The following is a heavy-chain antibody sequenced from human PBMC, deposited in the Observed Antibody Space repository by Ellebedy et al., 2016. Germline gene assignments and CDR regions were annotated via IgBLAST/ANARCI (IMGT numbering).Heavy chain of an antibody. CDR3: ATDTPLVVPVVGRTYYYGMDV. CDR2: FDPEDGET. CDR1: GYTLTELS. D-gene: IGHD2-2*01. V-gene: IGHV1-24*01. J-gene: IGHJ6*02. Sequence: ASVKVSCKVSGYTLTELSMHWVRQAPGKGLEWMGGFDPEDGETIYAQKFQGRVTMTEDTSTDTAYMELSSLRSEDTAVYYCATDTPLVVPVVGRTYYYGMDVWGQGTTVTVSS.